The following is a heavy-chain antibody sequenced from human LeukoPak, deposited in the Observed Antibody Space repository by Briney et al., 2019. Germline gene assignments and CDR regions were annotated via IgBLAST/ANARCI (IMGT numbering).Heavy chain of an antibody. CDR1: GYDFTSVG. Sequence: ASVKVSCKASGYDFTSVGITWVRRAPGQGLEWMGWISPYNGNTRYAQKFQGRVAMTTDTTTTTAYMELRGLRFNDTAVYYCARAGSGSGWYFDYWGQGTLVTVSS. D-gene: IGHD6-19*01. J-gene: IGHJ4*02. V-gene: IGHV1-18*01. CDR2: ISPYNGNT. CDR3: ARAGSGSGWYFDY.